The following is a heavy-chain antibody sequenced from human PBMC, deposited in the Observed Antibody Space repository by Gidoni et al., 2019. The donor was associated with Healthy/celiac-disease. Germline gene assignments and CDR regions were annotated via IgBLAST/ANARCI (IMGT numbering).Heavy chain of an antibody. J-gene: IGHJ5*02. CDR1: GFTFSSYG. CDR2: IWYDGSNK. V-gene: IGHV3-33*01. Sequence: QVQLVESGGGVVQPGRSLRLSCTASGFTFSSYGMHWVRQAPGKGLEWVAVIWYDGSNKYYADSVKGRFTISRDNSKNTLYLQMNSLRAEDTAVYYCARGPPYYDFWSGYSEAWGQGTLVTVSS. D-gene: IGHD3-3*01. CDR3: ARGPPYYDFWSGYSEA.